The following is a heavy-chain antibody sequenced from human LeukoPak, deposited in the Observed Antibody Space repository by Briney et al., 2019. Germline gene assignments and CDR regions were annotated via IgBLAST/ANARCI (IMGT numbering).Heavy chain of an antibody. Sequence: PSETLSLTCTVSGYSVKSANYWGWIRQPPEKGLEWIGTIYQSESTSYNPSLQRRVTISLDRTKNQFSLNLRSVTAADTAVYYCATTTGGPYNWFDPWGQGTLVTVYS. CDR1: GYSVKSANY. D-gene: IGHD1-1*01. CDR3: ATTTGGPYNWFDP. V-gene: IGHV4-38-2*02. J-gene: IGHJ5*02. CDR2: IYQSEST.